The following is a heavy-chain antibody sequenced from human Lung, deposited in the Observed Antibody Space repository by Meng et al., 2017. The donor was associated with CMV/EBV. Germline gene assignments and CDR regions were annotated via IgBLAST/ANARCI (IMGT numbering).Heavy chain of an antibody. CDR1: GFTVSGNY. CDR2: IYSGGST. Sequence: GESXKISCAASGFTVSGNYMNWVRQAPGKGLEWVSVIYSGGSTYYADSVKGRFTISRDNSKNTLYLQMNSLRAEDTAVYYCARDSYGMDVWGQGPTVTVSS. V-gene: IGHV3-53*01. J-gene: IGHJ6*02. CDR3: ARDSYGMDV.